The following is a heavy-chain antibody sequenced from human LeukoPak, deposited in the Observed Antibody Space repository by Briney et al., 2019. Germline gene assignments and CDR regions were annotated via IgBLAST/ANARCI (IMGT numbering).Heavy chain of an antibody. CDR1: GGTFSSYA. D-gene: IGHD3-22*01. J-gene: IGHJ4*02. CDR3: ARDRGSYYYDSSGYYYFDY. Sequence: SVKVSCXASGGTFSSYAISWVRQAPGQGLEWMGRIIPIFGTANYAQKFQGRVTITTDESTSTAYMELSSLRPEDTAVYYCARDRGSYYYDSSGYYYFDYWGQGTLVTVSS. V-gene: IGHV1-69*05. CDR2: IIPIFGTA.